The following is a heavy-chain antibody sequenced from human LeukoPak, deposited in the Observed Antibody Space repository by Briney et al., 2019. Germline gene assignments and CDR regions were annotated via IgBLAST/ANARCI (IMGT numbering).Heavy chain of an antibody. CDR3: ARAGTTVPRYYYMDV. J-gene: IGHJ6*03. V-gene: IGHV1-8*03. Sequence: ASVKVSCKASGYTFTSYDINWVRQATGQGLEWMGWMNPNSGNTGYAQKFQGRVTITRNTSISTAYMELSSLRSEDTAVCYCARAGTTVPRYYYMDVWGKGTTVTVSS. CDR2: MNPNSGNT. CDR1: GYTFTSYD. D-gene: IGHD4-11*01.